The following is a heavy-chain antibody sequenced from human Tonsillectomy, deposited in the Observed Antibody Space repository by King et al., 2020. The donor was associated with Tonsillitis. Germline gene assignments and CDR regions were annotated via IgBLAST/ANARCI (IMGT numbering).Heavy chain of an antibody. D-gene: IGHD3-22*01. CDR3: ARADDSSGYYNAFDI. CDR2: ISAYNGNT. V-gene: IGHV1-18*04. J-gene: IGHJ3*02. CDR1: GYTFTSYA. Sequence: QLVQSGAEAKKPGASVKVSCKASGYTFTSYAISWVRQAPGQGLEWMGWISAYNGNTNYAQKFQGRVTMTTDTSTGTAYMDLRSLRSDDTAVYYCARADDSSGYYNAFDIWGQGTMVTVSS.